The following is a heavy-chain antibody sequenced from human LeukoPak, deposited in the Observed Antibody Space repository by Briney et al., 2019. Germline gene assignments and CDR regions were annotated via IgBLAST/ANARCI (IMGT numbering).Heavy chain of an antibody. CDR2: MNPNSGNT. V-gene: IGHV1-8*01. D-gene: IGHD4-11*01. CDR1: GYTFTSYD. Sequence: ASVKVSCKASGYTFTSYDINWVRQATGQGREWMGWMNPNSGNTGYAQKFQGRVTMTRNTSISTAYMELSSLRSEDTAVYYCARVDYSNHLSGMDVWGQGTTVTVSS. CDR3: ARVDYSNHLSGMDV. J-gene: IGHJ6*02.